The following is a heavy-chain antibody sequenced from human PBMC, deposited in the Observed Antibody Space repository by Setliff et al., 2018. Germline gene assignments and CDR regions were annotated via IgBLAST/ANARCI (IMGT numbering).Heavy chain of an antibody. CDR1: GFTFSTYA. CDR2: ISGGGGNT. J-gene: IGHJ4*02. D-gene: IGHD4-17*01. Sequence: PGGSLSLSCAASGFTFSTYAMTWVRQAPGKGLEWVSAISGGGGNTFYADSVQGRFTISRDNSKNTLYLQMNNLRAEDTAVYYCAKDLASGDYVYYFDYWGQGTQVTVSS. V-gene: IGHV3-23*01. CDR3: AKDLASGDYVYYFDY.